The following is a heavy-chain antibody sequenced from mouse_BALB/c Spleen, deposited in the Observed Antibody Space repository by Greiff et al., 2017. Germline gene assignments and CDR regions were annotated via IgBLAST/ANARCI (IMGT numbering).Heavy chain of an antibody. CDR3: ARDGTMSTRGDFDV. V-gene: IGHV3-2*02. Sequence: EVQLVESGPGLVKPSQSLSLTCTVTGYSITSDYAWNWLRQFPGNKLEWMGYISYSGSTSYNPSLKSRISITRDTSKNQFFLQLNSVTTEDTATYYCARDGTMSTRGDFDVWGAGTTVTVSS. CDR1: GYSITSDYA. J-gene: IGHJ1*01. CDR2: ISYSGST. D-gene: IGHD2-4*01.